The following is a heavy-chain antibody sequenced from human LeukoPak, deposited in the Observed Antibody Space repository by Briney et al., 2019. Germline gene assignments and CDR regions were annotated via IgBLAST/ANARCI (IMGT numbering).Heavy chain of an antibody. Sequence: GESLKISCKGSGYSFTSQWIGWVRQMPGKGLEWMGIIYPGDSDTRYSPSFQGQVIISADKSINTAYLQWSSLKASDTAVYYRARQLAYYDSSGYPEYYFDYWGQGTLVTVSS. V-gene: IGHV5-51*01. J-gene: IGHJ4*02. CDR2: IYPGDSDT. CDR3: ARQLAYYDSSGYPEYYFDY. D-gene: IGHD3-22*01. CDR1: GYSFTSQW.